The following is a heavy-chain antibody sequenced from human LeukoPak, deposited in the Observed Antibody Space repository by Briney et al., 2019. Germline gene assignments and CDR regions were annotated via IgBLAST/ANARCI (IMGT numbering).Heavy chain of an antibody. Sequence: ASVKVSCKASGYTFTGYYMHWVRQAPGQGLEWMGWINPNSGGTNYAQKFQGRVTMTRDTSISTAYMEPSRLRSDDTAVYYCARGSPPRRNYDSRGYYSYYFDYWGQGTLVTVSS. CDR1: GYTFTGYY. CDR3: ARGSPPRRNYDSRGYYSYYFDY. V-gene: IGHV1-2*02. J-gene: IGHJ4*02. CDR2: INPNSGGT. D-gene: IGHD3-22*01.